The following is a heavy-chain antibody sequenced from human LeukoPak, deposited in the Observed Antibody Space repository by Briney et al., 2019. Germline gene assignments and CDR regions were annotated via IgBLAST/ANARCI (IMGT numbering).Heavy chain of an antibody. Sequence: GGSLRLSCVVSGLTFGNAWMSWVRQAPGKGLEWVGRIKSKNVGETTEYAAPVQGRFTISRDDSKNTVYLQMRSLKTEDTAVYYCTTGPGNSGYWGQGTLVTVS. CDR3: TTGPGNSGY. D-gene: IGHD4-23*01. CDR1: GLTFGNAW. CDR2: IKSKNVGETT. V-gene: IGHV3-15*01. J-gene: IGHJ4*02.